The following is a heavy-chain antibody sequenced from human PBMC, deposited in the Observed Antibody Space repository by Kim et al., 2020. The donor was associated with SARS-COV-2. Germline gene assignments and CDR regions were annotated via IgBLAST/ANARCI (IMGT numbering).Heavy chain of an antibody. V-gene: IGHV4-4*07. CDR1: GGSLSTNY. CDR2: IYASGST. D-gene: IGHD2-21*01. CDR3: ARGPPRADCGANCYLDY. J-gene: IGHJ4*02. Sequence: SETLSLTCTVSGGSLSTNYWGWIRQSAGKGLEWIGRIYASGSTDYNASLKSRVAMSVDTSKNQFSLELSSVTAADTAVYFCARGPPRADCGANCYLDYWGQGILVTVSA.